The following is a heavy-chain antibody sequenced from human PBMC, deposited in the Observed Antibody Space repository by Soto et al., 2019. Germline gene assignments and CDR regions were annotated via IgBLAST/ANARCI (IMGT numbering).Heavy chain of an antibody. J-gene: IGHJ4*02. Sequence: EVQLVETGGGLIQPGGSLRLCCAASGFTVSGNYMSWVRQAPGKGLEWVSVIYNGGGTYYADSVKGRFTISRDNSKNTLYLQMNSLRAEDTAVYYCANTRRSSYDYWGQGTLVTVSS. D-gene: IGHD6-6*01. CDR2: IYNGGGT. V-gene: IGHV3-53*02. CDR1: GFTVSGNY. CDR3: ANTRRSSYDY.